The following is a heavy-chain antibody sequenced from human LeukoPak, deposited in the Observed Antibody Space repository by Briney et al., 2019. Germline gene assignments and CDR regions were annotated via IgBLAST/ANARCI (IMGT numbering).Heavy chain of an antibody. V-gene: IGHV4-59*08. D-gene: IGHD5-18*01. CDR2: IYYSGST. Sequence: TSETLSLTCTVSGGSISSYYWSWIRQPPGKGLEWIGYIYYSGSTNYNPSLKSRVTISVDTSKNQFSLKLSSVTAADTAVYYCARHTAKYYFDYWGQGTLVTVSS. J-gene: IGHJ4*02. CDR1: GGSISSYY. CDR3: ARHTAKYYFDY.